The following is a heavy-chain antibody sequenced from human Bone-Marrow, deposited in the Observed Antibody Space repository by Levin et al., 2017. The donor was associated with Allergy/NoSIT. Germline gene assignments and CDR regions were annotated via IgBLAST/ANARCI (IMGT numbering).Heavy chain of an antibody. D-gene: IGHD3-16*01. CDR1: GFDFSRYG. CDR3: AKDARGRAFFGDLDF. J-gene: IGHJ3*01. CDR2: ITSDGDNT. Sequence: GGSLRLSFSATGFDFSRYGMHWVRQAPGKGLEWLTLITSDGDNTYYLDSVKGRFTISRDNSRNTLYLDMNTLTEKDTAVYYCAKDARGRAFFGDLDFWGQGTTVIVSS. V-gene: IGHV3-30*18.